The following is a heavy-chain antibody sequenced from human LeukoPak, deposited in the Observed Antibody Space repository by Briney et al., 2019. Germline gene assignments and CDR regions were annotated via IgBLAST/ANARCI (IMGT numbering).Heavy chain of an antibody. CDR1: GFTFSSYA. CDR3: ARRYSNSFDY. V-gene: IGHV3-23*01. CDR2: ISGSGDNT. Sequence: HPGGSLRLSCAASGFTFSSYAMSWVRQAPGKGLEWVSGISGSGDNTYYADSVKGRFTISRDNSKNTLYVQVNSLGTEDTAVYYCARRYSNSFDYWGQGTLVTVSS. J-gene: IGHJ4*02. D-gene: IGHD4-11*01.